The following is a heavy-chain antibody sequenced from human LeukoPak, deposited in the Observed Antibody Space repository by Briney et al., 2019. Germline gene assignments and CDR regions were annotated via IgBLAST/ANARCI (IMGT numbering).Heavy chain of an antibody. J-gene: IGHJ4*02. CDR2: TSYDGSVK. V-gene: IGHV3-30*18. CDR3: AKEILTGYYLDY. CDR1: GFTFSSYG. Sequence: PGRSLRLSCAASGFTFSSYGMQWVRQAPGKGPEWVAVTSYDGSVKYYADSVKGRFTISRDNAKNTLYLQMNSLRAEDTAVYYCAKEILTGYYLDYWGQGTLVTVSS. D-gene: IGHD3-9*01.